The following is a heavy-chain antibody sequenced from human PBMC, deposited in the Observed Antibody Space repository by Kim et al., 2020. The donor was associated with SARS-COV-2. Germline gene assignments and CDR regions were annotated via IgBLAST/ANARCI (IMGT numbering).Heavy chain of an antibody. V-gene: IGHV1-18*01. D-gene: IGHD1-1*01. CDR3: ARVRVVERKYYGMDV. J-gene: IGHJ6*02. Sequence: KLQGRVTMTTDTSTSTAYMELRSLRSDDTAVYYCARVRVVERKYYGMDVWGQGTTVTVSS.